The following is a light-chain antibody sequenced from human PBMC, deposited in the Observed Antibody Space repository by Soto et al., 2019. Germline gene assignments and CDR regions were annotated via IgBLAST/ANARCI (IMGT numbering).Light chain of an antibody. J-gene: IGLJ1*01. CDR2: DVS. Sequence: QSALTQPASVSGSPGQSITISCTGTSSDVGGYNYVSWYQQHPGKAPKLMIYDVSNRPSGVSNRFSGSKSGNTASLTISGLQAEDEADYYCSSYRSSSTLYVFGTGTKVPS. CDR1: SSDVGGYNY. CDR3: SSYRSSSTLYV. V-gene: IGLV2-14*01.